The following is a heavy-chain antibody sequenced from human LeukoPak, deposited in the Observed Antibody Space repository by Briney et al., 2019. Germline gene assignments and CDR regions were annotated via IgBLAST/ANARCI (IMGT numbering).Heavy chain of an antibody. Sequence: SQTLSLTCTVSGGSISSGSYYWSWIRQPAGKGLEWIERIYTSGSTNYNPSLKSRVTISVDTSKNQFSLKLSSVTAADTAVYYCARSNYCSSTSCSPGAFDIWGQGTMVTVSS. CDR3: ARSNYCSSTSCSPGAFDI. D-gene: IGHD2-2*01. CDR2: IYTSGST. CDR1: GGSISSGSYY. J-gene: IGHJ3*02. V-gene: IGHV4-61*02.